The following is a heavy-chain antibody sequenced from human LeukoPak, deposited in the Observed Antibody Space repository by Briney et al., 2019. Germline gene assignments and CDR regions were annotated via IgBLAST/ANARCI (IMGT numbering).Heavy chain of an antibody. D-gene: IGHD6-19*01. CDR2: ISGTSTYT. J-gene: IGHJ4*02. Sequence: PGGSLRLSCAASGFTFSDYYMSWIRQASGKGLEWVSYISGTSTYTNFADSVKGRFTISRDNAKNSLYLQMNSLRVEDTAVYYWTRVPNTYTSGFYLTFDYWGQGILVTVSS. CDR3: TRVPNTYTSGFYLTFDY. V-gene: IGHV3-11*06. CDR1: GFTFSDYY.